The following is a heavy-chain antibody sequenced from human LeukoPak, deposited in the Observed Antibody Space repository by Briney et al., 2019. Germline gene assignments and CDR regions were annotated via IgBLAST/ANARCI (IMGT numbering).Heavy chain of an antibody. D-gene: IGHD6-13*01. Sequence: EASVKVSCKASGYIFTSYFLHWVRQAPGQGLECMVWINPNSGGTKYAQKFQGRVTMTGDPSINTAYMEVRRLTSDDTAVYYCARDVGSSWYADYWGQGTLVTVSS. V-gene: IGHV1-2*02. J-gene: IGHJ4*02. CDR1: GYIFTSYF. CDR3: ARDVGSSWYADY. CDR2: INPNSGGT.